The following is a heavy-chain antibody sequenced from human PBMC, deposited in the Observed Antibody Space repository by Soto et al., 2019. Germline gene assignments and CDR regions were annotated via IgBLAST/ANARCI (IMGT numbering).Heavy chain of an antibody. V-gene: IGHV3-49*03. CDR2: IRSKAYGGTT. CDR3: TRARRRDGYNSDAFDI. J-gene: IGHJ3*02. CDR1: GFTFGYYA. D-gene: IGHD5-12*01. Sequence: GGSLRLSCTASGFTFGYYAMSWFRQAPGKGLEWVGFIRSKAYGGTTEYAASVKGRFTISRDDSKSIAYLQMNSLKTEDTAVYYCTRARRRDGYNSDAFDIWGQGTMVTVSS.